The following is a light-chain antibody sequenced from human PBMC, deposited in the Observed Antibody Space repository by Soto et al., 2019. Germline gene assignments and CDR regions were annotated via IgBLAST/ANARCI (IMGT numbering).Light chain of an antibody. V-gene: IGKV1-33*01. J-gene: IGKJ5*01. CDR3: QQYNNWWT. CDR1: QDVSNY. CDR2: DAS. Sequence: DIQMTQSPSSLSASVGDRVTITCQASQDVSNYLNWYQQKLGKAPKLLIYDASSLESGVPSRFSGSGSGTEFTLTISSLQSEDFAVYYCQQYNNWWTFGQGTRLEIK.